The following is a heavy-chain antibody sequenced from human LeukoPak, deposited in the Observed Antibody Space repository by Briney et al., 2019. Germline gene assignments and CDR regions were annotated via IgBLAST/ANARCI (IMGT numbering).Heavy chain of an antibody. V-gene: IGHV3-30*03. J-gene: IGHJ4*02. Sequence: GGSLRLSCAASGFTFSSYGMQWVRQAPGKGVEWVAVMSYDGSKEYYADSVKGRFTISRDNSKNTLYLQMDSLRAEDTAVYYCARDRAWNYFDYWGQGTLVTVSS. CDR3: ARDRAWNYFDY. CDR2: MSYDGSKE. D-gene: IGHD3-3*01. CDR1: GFTFSSYG.